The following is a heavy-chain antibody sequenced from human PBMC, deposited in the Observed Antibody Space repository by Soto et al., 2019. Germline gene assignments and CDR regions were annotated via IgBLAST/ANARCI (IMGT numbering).Heavy chain of an antibody. CDR2: IIPRYDSA. J-gene: IGHJ4*01. CDR3: ATWRSYRGSYCFDY. D-gene: IGHD3-16*02. Sequence: QVQLVQSGAEVKKPGSSVKVSCEASGGSSNTYTINWVRQAPGQGLEWIGQIIPRYDSANYAQRFQDSVTISADKSTKTAYMEVSSLRSEDTALYYCATWRSYRGSYCFDYWGHGTLVIVSS. CDR1: GGSSNTYT. V-gene: IGHV1-69*06.